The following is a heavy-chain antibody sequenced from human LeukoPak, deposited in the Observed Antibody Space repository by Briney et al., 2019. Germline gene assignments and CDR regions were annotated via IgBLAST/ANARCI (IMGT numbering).Heavy chain of an antibody. CDR3: TTRYYAGED. D-gene: IGHD2-2*01. J-gene: IGHJ4*02. Sequence: GGSLRLSCAASGCTFSNAWMSWVRQAPGKGLEWVGRIKSKTHGGTTDYAAPVKGRFTISRDDSKNTLYLQMNSLKTEDTAVYYCTTRYYAGEDWGQGTLVTVSS. CDR2: IKSKTHGGTT. CDR1: GCTFSNAW. V-gene: IGHV3-15*01.